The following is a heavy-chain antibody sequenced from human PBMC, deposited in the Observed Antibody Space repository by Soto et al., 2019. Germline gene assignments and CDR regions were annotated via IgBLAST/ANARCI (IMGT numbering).Heavy chain of an antibody. Sequence: GESLKISCKGSGYSFTSYWIGRVRQMPGKGLEWMGIIYPGDSDTRYSPSFQGQVTISADKSISTAYLQWSSLKASDTAMYYCARHGIAARDYYYYGMDVWGQGTTVTVSS. V-gene: IGHV5-51*01. CDR1: GYSFTSYW. CDR3: ARHGIAARDYYYYGMDV. J-gene: IGHJ6*02. CDR2: IYPGDSDT. D-gene: IGHD6-6*01.